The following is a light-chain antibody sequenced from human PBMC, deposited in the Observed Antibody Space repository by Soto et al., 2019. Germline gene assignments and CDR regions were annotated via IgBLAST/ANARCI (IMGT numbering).Light chain of an antibody. J-gene: IGKJ1*01. CDR1: QGIGSY. CDR2: AAS. CDR3: QQYYSYPRT. V-gene: IGKV1-8*01. Sequence: AIRITQSPSSLSASTGDRVTITARASQGIGSYLAWYQQKPGKAPKLLIYAASSLQSGVPSRFSGSGSGTDFTLTISWLQSEDFATYYCQQYYSYPRTFGQGTKVDIK.